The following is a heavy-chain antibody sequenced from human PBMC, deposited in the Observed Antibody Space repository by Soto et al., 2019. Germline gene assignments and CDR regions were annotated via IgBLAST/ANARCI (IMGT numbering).Heavy chain of an antibody. CDR3: AKTKEGGFDP. CDR2: FHYSLNT. D-gene: IGHD3-16*01. Sequence: PSQTLSHTCTFSGDTITSIYGSWIRQSPGQGLEWIGYFHYSLNTNYNPSLKSRVIISVDTSKNQFFLKLTSVTAADTAMYYCAKTKEGGFDPWGQGILVTVSS. CDR1: GDTITSIY. J-gene: IGHJ5*02. V-gene: IGHV4-59*01.